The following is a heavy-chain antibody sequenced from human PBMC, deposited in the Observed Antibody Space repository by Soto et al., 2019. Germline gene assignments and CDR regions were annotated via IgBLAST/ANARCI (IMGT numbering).Heavy chain of an antibody. CDR1: GFTFSSYG. J-gene: IGHJ5*02. D-gene: IGHD1-1*01. V-gene: IGHV3-33*01. CDR2: IWYDGSNK. CDR3: ARDLNPSRFGNDVLGWLA. Sequence: GGSLRLSCAASGFTFSSYGMHWVRQAPGKGLEWVAVIWYDGSNKYYADSVKGRFTISRDNSKNTLYLQMNSLRAEDTAVYYCARDLNPSRFGNDVLGWLAWGQGTLVTVSS.